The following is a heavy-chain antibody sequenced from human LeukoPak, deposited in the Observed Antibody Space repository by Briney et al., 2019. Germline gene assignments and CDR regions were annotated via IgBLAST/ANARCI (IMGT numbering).Heavy chain of an antibody. D-gene: IGHD2-15*01. J-gene: IGHJ4*02. CDR1: GGSFSGYY. CDR3: ARGSGGTWYFDH. V-gene: IGHV4-34*01. Sequence: SETLSLTCAVYGGSFSGYYWSWIRQPPGKGLEGIGEINHSGSTNYNPSLKSRVTISVDTSKNQFSLKLSSVTAADTAVYYCARGSGGTWYFDHWGQGTLVTVSS. CDR2: INHSGST.